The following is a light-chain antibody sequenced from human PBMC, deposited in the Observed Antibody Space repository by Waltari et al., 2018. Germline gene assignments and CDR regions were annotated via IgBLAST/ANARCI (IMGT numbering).Light chain of an antibody. CDR2: RAS. Sequence: DIVMTQSPDSLAVSLGGRAPINCKSSQSVLYSSNNKNYLDWYQQKPGQPPKLLIYRASTRESGVPDRFSGSGSGTDFTLTISSLQAEDVAVYYCQQYYSTPWTFGQGTKVEIK. J-gene: IGKJ1*01. V-gene: IGKV4-1*01. CDR3: QQYYSTPWT. CDR1: QSVLYSSNNKNY.